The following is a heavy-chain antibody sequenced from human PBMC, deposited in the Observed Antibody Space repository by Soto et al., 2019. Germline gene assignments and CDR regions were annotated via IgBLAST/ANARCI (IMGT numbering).Heavy chain of an antibody. CDR2: IYPDDSDA. V-gene: IGHV5-51*01. D-gene: IGHD2-2*01. CDR1: GYSLPDYC. J-gene: IGHJ4*02. Sequence: VESQKITSQGCGYSLPDYCIGWVRQVPGKGLEWMGIIYPDDSDAKYSPSFQGQVTMSADKSINTAYLQWSSLKASDTGMYFCARDGLSSSTSFYYWGQGTQVTVSS. CDR3: ARDGLSSSTSFYY.